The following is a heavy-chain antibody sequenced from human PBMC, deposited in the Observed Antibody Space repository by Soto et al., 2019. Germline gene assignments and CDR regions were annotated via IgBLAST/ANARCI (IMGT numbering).Heavy chain of an antibody. D-gene: IGHD5-12*01. Sequence: EVQLVESGGGLVQPGGSLRLSCAGSGLTVSRNHMSWVRQAPGKGLEWVSVIFTTGSTNYADSVKGRFTISRHKSNKAEFLQMDGLRGEDTTVYYCAREGCVRGGNRTNDDYRLDVWGEGITVTVSS. CDR3: AREGCVRGGNRTNDDYRLDV. V-gene: IGHV3-53*04. J-gene: IGHJ6*04. CDR2: IFTTGST. CDR1: GLTVSRNH.